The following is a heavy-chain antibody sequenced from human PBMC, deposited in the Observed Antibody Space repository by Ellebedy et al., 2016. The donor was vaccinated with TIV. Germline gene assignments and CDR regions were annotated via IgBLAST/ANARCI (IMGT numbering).Heavy chain of an antibody. J-gene: IGHJ6*02. D-gene: IGHD2-8*01. V-gene: IGHV4-38-2*02. CDR1: GYSISSGYF. Sequence: MPSETLSLTCTVSGYSISSGYFWVWIRQPPGKGLAWIGSIYHSGYTYYNPSLKSRVTVLVDTSKNQFFLNLTSVTAADTAVYYCVRAPNPPHYYYGMDVWGQGTTVTVSS. CDR3: VRAPNPPHYYYGMDV. CDR2: IYHSGYT.